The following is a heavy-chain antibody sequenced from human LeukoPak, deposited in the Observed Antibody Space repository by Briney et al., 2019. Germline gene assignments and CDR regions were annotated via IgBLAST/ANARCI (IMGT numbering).Heavy chain of an antibody. Sequence: SETLSLTCAVYGGSFSGYYWSWIRQPPGKGLEWIGEINHSGSTNYNPSLKSRVTISVDKSKNQFSLKLSSVTAADTAVYYCASERVRQKRSRGYYYMDVWGKGTTVTVSS. D-gene: IGHD3-10*01. CDR1: GGSFSGYY. J-gene: IGHJ6*03. CDR2: INHSGST. V-gene: IGHV4-34*01. CDR3: ASERVRQKRSRGYYYMDV.